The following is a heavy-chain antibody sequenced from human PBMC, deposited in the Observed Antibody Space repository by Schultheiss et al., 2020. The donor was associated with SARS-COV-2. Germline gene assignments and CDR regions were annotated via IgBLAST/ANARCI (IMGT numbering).Heavy chain of an antibody. J-gene: IGHJ3*02. CDR3: ARGVAVAGNAFDI. CDR2: IYYSGST. Sequence: SETLSLTCTVSGGSISSYYWSWIRQPPGKGLEWIGYIYYSGSTNYNPSLKSRVTISVDTSKNQFSLKLSSVTAADTVVYYCARGVAVAGNAFDIWGQGTMVTVSS. CDR1: GGSISSYY. V-gene: IGHV4-59*01. D-gene: IGHD6-19*01.